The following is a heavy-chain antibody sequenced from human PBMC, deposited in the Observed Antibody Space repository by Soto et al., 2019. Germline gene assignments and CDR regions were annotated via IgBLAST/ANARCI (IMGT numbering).Heavy chain of an antibody. CDR3: AREGQAPYYYYGMDV. J-gene: IGHJ6*04. V-gene: IGHV1-18*01. Sequence: QVQVVQSGDEVKKPGASVKVSCKASGYTFTNYGFSWVRQAPGQRLEWMGWISGYNGNTKYAEKFQGRVTMTTDTSTSTAHMELRSLISDDTAVYYCAREGQAPYYYYGMDVWGEGTAVTVSS. CDR2: ISGYNGNT. CDR1: GYTFTNYG.